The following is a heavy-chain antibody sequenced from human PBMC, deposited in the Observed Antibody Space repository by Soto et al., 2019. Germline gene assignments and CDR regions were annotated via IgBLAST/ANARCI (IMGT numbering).Heavy chain of an antibody. D-gene: IGHD2-15*01. Sequence: QVQLVQSGPEVKKPGSSVKVSCKASGGTISSYTISWVRQAPGQGLEWMGRVIPILNITNYSQKFQGRVTITADKSTSTAYMELSSLRLDDTAVYFCARDPSAVVVAASGSNWFVPWGQGTLVTVSS. CDR3: ARDPSAVVVAASGSNWFVP. V-gene: IGHV1-69*08. J-gene: IGHJ5*02. CDR1: GGTISSYT. CDR2: VIPILNIT.